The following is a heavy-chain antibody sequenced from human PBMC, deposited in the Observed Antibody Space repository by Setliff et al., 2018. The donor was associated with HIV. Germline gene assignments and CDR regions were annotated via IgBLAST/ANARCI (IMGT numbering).Heavy chain of an antibody. V-gene: IGHV4-4*07. Sequence: SETLSLTCYVTDVPISSYYWSWVRQPAGKGLEWIGRLYVSGDTNYNPSLKSRVTMSLDTSKKHFSLNLKSVTAADTAVYYCALTGHRLLRGYMDVWGKGTTVTVSS. CDR2: LYVSGDT. J-gene: IGHJ6*03. CDR3: ALTGHRLLRGYMDV. CDR1: DVPISSYY. D-gene: IGHD2-15*01.